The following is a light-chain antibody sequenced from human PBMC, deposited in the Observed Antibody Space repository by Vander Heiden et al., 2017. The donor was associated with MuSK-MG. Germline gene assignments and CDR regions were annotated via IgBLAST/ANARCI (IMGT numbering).Light chain of an antibody. CDR2: KAS. CDR1: QSISSW. V-gene: IGKV1-5*03. CDR3: QQYKSYSPKGGT. Sequence: DIQMTQSPSTLSASVGDRVTITCRASQSISSWLAWYQQKPGKAPKLLIYKASSLESGVPSRFSGSGSGTEFTLTISSLQPDDFATYYCQQYKSYSPKGGTFGQGTKVEIK. J-gene: IGKJ1*01.